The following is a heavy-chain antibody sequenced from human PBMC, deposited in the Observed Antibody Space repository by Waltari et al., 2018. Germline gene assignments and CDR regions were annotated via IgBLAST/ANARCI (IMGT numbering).Heavy chain of an antibody. CDR1: GGSISSYY. D-gene: IGHD4-17*01. CDR2: IYTSGST. V-gene: IGHV4-4*07. Sequence: QVQLQESGPGPVKPSETLSLTCTVSGGSISSYYWSWIRQHAGKGLEWIGRIYTSGSTNYNPSLKSRVTMSVDTSKNQFSLKLSSVTAADTAVYYCARAPYGGNSHYYYYYMDVWGKGTTVTVSS. J-gene: IGHJ6*03. CDR3: ARAPYGGNSHYYYYYMDV.